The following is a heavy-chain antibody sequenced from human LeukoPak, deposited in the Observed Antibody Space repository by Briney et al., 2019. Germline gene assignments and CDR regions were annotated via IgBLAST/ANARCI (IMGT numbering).Heavy chain of an antibody. V-gene: IGHV1-46*01. Sequence: ASVKVSCKASGYTFTSYYMHWVRQAPGQGLEWMGLITPSGGSTSYAQKFQGRVTMTRDTSTSTVYMELSSLRSEDTAVYYCARDGDGYYYDSSGSHDAFDIWGQGTMVTVSS. CDR3: ARDGDGYYYDSSGSHDAFDI. D-gene: IGHD3-22*01. J-gene: IGHJ3*02. CDR2: ITPSGGST. CDR1: GYTFTSYY.